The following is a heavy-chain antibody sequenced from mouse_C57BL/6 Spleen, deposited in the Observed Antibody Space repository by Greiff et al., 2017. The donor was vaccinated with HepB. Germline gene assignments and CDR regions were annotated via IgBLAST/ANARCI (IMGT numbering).Heavy chain of an antibody. V-gene: IGHV5-9-1*02. Sequence: DVHLVESGEGLVKPGGSLKLSCAASGFTFSSYAMSWVRQTPEKRLEWVAYISSGGDYIYYADTVKGRFTISRDNARNTLYLQMSSLKSEDTAMYYCTRDRGDRYYFDYWGQGTTLTVSS. CDR3: TRDRGDRYYFDY. J-gene: IGHJ2*01. D-gene: IGHD3-1*01. CDR2: ISSGGDYI. CDR1: GFTFSSYA.